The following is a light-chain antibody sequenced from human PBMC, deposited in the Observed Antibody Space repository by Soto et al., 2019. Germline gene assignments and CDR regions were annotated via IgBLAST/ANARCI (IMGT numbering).Light chain of an antibody. CDR1: QNINSY. CDR2: AAS. J-gene: IGKJ3*01. Sequence: DLQMTQSPSSLSASVGDRVTITCRASQNINSYLNWYQQKPGKAPKLLIYAASTLQSGVPSRFSGSGSGTDFTLTISSLQPEDFATYFCQQCYNNPTFGPGTKVNIK. CDR3: QQCYNNPT. V-gene: IGKV1-39*01.